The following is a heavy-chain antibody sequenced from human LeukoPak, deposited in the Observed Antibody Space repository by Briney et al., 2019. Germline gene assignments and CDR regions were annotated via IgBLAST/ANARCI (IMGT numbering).Heavy chain of an antibody. CDR2: INHSGST. Sequence: PSETLSLTCAVHGGSFSAYYWSWIRQSPEKGLEWIGEINHSGSTNYNPSLKSRVTMSVDTSKNQFSLKLSSVTAADTAVYYCARDRYYYDSSGYLRFDYWGQGTLVTVSS. CDR1: GGSFSAYY. J-gene: IGHJ4*02. D-gene: IGHD3-22*01. V-gene: IGHV4-34*01. CDR3: ARDRYYYDSSGYLRFDY.